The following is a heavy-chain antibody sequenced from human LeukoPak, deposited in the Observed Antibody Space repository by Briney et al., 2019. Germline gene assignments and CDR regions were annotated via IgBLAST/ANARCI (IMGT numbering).Heavy chain of an antibody. CDR1: GFTFSSYS. CDR2: ISSSSSYI. J-gene: IGHJ6*04. CDR3: AELGITMIGGV. V-gene: IGHV3-21*01. Sequence: GGSLRLSCAASGFTFSSYSMNWVRQAPGKGLEWVSSISSSSSYIYYADSVKGRLTISRDNAKNSLYLQMNSLRAEDTAVHYCAELGITMIGGVWGKGTTVTISS. D-gene: IGHD3-10*02.